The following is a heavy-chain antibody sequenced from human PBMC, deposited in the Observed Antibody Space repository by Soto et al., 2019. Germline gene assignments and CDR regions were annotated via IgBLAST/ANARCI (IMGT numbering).Heavy chain of an antibody. CDR3: ARSRGQILRYFDWLDP. CDR2: INHSGST. D-gene: IGHD3-9*01. CDR1: GGSFSGYY. V-gene: IGHV4-34*01. J-gene: IGHJ5*02. Sequence: SETLSLTCAVYGGSFSGYYWSWLRQPPGKGLEWIGEINHSGSTNYNPSLKSRVTISVDTAKNQFSLKLSSVTAADTAVYYCARSRGQILRYFDWLDPWGQGTLVTVSS.